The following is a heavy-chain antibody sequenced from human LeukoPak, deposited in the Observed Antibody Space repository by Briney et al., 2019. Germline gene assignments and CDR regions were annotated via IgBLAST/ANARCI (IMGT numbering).Heavy chain of an antibody. J-gene: IGHJ4*02. CDR2: INPNSGGT. CDR1: GYTFTGYY. CDR3: ARDPYYYDSSGYAPPWYFDY. Sequence: ASVKVSCKASGYTFTGYYMHWVRQAPGQGLEWMGWINPNSGGTNYAQKFQGRVTMTRDTSISTAYMELRSLRSDDTAVYYCARDPYYYDSSGYAPPWYFDYWGQGTLVTVSS. V-gene: IGHV1-2*02. D-gene: IGHD3-22*01.